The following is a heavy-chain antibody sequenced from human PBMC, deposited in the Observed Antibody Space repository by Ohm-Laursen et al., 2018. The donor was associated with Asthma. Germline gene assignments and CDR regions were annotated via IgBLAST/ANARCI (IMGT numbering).Heavy chain of an antibody. D-gene: IGHD1-26*01. Sequence: SLRLSCTASGFTFSSYWMHWVRQAPGKGLVWVSRINSDGSSTNYADSVKGRFTISRDNAKNTLYLQMNSLRAEDTAVYYCARGPLRVGATTSFYWGQGTLGTVSS. CDR3: ARGPLRVGATTSFY. J-gene: IGHJ4*02. CDR2: INSDGSST. V-gene: IGHV3-74*01. CDR1: GFTFSSYW.